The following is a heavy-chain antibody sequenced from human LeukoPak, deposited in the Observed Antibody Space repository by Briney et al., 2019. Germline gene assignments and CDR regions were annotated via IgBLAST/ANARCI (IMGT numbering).Heavy chain of an antibody. V-gene: IGHV4-59*01. D-gene: IGHD3-22*01. CDR1: GGSISSYY. Sequence: PSETLSLTCTVSGGSISSYYWSWIRQPPGKGLEWIGYIYSSGSINYSPSLKSRVTVSVDTSKKQPSLKLSSVTGADTAVYYCARGTGVVIYNWFDPWGQGTLVTVSS. CDR3: ARGTGVVIYNWFDP. J-gene: IGHJ5*02. CDR2: IYSSGSI.